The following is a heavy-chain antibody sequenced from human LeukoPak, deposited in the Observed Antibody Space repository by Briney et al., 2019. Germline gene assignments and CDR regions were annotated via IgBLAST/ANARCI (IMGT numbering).Heavy chain of an antibody. CDR1: GYTFTTYD. V-gene: IGHV1-8*01. J-gene: IGHJ6*03. CDR3: ARGPIGVIATYYMDA. D-gene: IGHD2-21*01. Sequence: ASVKVSCKASGYTFTTYDINWVRQASGQGLEWMGWMNPNSGSTGYAQKFQGRVTLTRNTSISTAYMELSSLRSEDTAVYYCARGPIGVIATYYMDAWGRGTTVTVSS. CDR2: MNPNSGST.